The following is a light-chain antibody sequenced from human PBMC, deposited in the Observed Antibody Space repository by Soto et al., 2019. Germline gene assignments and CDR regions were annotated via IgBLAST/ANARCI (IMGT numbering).Light chain of an antibody. CDR3: QQRNIWPPVT. CDR1: QSVTSY. CDR2: DVS. Sequence: EIVLTQSPATLSLSPGERATLSCRASQSVTSYLAWFQQKPGQAPRLLIYDVSNRASGIPARLSGSGSETDFTLTISSLEPEDSAVYYCQQRNIWPPVTFGQGTRLEI. J-gene: IGKJ5*01. V-gene: IGKV3-11*01.